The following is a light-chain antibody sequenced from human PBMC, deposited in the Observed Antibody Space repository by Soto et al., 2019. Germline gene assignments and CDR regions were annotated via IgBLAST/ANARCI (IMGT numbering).Light chain of an antibody. J-gene: IGLJ1*01. CDR3: GSYTGTDTPFV. CDR2: EVN. CDR1: STDVGGYNY. Sequence: QSVLAQPSSVSGSPGQSITISCTGTSTDVGGYNYVSWYQHHPGKGPKLIIYEVNNRPSGVSDRFSGSKSGNKASLTISNLEAEDESDHDCGSYTGTDTPFVFGDGTKVIV. V-gene: IGLV2-14*01.